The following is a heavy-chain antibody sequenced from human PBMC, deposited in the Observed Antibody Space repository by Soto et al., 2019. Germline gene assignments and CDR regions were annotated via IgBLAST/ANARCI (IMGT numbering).Heavy chain of an antibody. Sequence: QVQLQQWGAGLLKPSETLSLTCAVYGGSFSGYYWSWIRQPPGKGLEWIGEINHSGSTNYNPSLKSRVTISVDTSKNQFSLKLSSVTAADTAVYYCASIAAAGTGLIDYWGQGTLVTVSS. D-gene: IGHD6-13*01. V-gene: IGHV4-34*01. J-gene: IGHJ4*02. CDR1: GGSFSGYY. CDR3: ASIAAAGTGLIDY. CDR2: INHSGST.